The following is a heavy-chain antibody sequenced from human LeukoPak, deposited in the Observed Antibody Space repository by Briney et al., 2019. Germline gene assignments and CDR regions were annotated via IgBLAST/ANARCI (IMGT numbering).Heavy chain of an antibody. CDR2: MNPNSGNT. Sequence: ASVTVSFKSSVYTFTSYDINWVRQATGQGREWMGWMNPNSGNTGYAQKFQGRVTMTRNTSISTAYMELSSLRSEDTAVYYCARGWYGQLTFDHWGQGTLVTVSS. CDR1: VYTFTSYD. CDR3: ARGWYGQLTFDH. V-gene: IGHV1-8*01. J-gene: IGHJ5*02. D-gene: IGHD6-13*01.